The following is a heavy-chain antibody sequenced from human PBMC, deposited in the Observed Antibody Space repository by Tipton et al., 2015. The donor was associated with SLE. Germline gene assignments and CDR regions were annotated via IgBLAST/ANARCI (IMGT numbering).Heavy chain of an antibody. CDR3: ARRDDILTASPLRY. D-gene: IGHD3-9*01. J-gene: IGHJ4*02. V-gene: IGHV4-34*01. Sequence: TLSLTCAVYGGSFSGYYWSWIRQPPGKGLEWIGEINHSGSTNYNPSLKSRVTISVDTSKNQFSLKLSSVTAADTAVYYCARRDDILTASPLRYWGQGTLVTVSS. CDR2: INHSGST. CDR1: GGSFSGYY.